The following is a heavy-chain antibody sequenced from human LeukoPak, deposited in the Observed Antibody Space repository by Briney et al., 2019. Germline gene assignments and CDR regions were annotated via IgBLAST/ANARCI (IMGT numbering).Heavy chain of an antibody. D-gene: IGHD3-9*01. CDR2: IYYSGST. Sequence: SETLSLTCTVSGGSISSYYWSWIRQPPGKGLEWIGYIYYSGSTNYNPSLKSRVTISVDTSKNQFSLKLSSVTAADTAVYYCARLGKDYDILTGYYIVDCWGQGTLVTVSS. V-gene: IGHV4-59*08. CDR3: ARLGKDYDILTGYYIVDC. J-gene: IGHJ4*02. CDR1: GGSISSYY.